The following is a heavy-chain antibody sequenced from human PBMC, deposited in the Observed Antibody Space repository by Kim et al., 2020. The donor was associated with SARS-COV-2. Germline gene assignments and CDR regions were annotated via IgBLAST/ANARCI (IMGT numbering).Heavy chain of an antibody. CDR2: INPSGGST. D-gene: IGHD2-2*01. CDR1: GYTFTSYY. Sequence: ASVKVSCKASGYTFTSYYMHWVRQAPGQGLEWIGIINPSGGSTNYAQKFQGRVTMTRDTSTSTVYMELSSLRSEDTAVYYCAREARYQLAKLDFLSFPTKGIYHHGVDVWGQGTTVTVSS. J-gene: IGHJ6*02. V-gene: IGHV1-46*01. CDR3: AREARYQLAKLDFLSFPTKGIYHHGVDV.